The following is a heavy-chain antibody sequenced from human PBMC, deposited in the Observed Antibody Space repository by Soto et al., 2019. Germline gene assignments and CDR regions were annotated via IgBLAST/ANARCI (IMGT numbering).Heavy chain of an antibody. D-gene: IGHD1-1*01. CDR2: ISYDGSNK. CDR1: GFTFSSYA. J-gene: IGHJ4*02. Sequence: QVQLVESGGGVVQPGRSLRLSCAASGFTFSSYAMHWVRQAPGKGLEWVAVISYDGSNKYYADSVKGRFTISRDNSKNTLYLQMNSLRAEDTAVYYCAREPTSQYYLDYWGQGTLVTVSS. V-gene: IGHV3-30-3*01. CDR3: AREPTSQYYLDY.